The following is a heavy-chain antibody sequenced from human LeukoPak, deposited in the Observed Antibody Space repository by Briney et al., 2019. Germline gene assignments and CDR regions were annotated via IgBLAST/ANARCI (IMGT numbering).Heavy chain of an antibody. CDR1: GGSINSYY. CDR2: IYYTGST. J-gene: IGHJ3*02. CDR3: AKGMNPNDAFDI. Sequence: SETLSLTFTVSGGSINSYYWSWIRQAPGKGLECIGHIYYTGSTYYKPSLESRVTISVDTAKNQISLKLSSVTAPDTARDYCAKGMNPNDAFDIWGQGTMVTVSS. V-gene: IGHV4-59*01. D-gene: IGHD1-14*01.